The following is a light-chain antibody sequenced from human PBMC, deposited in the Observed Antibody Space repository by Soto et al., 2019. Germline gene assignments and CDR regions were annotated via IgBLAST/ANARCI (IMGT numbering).Light chain of an antibody. CDR3: QQYFSTPPT. CDR1: QSVLYSSNNRNY. CDR2: WAS. Sequence: DIVMTQSPDSLAVSLGERATINCKSSQSVLYSSNNRNYLAWYQQRPGQPPRVIISWASTRESGVPDRFSGSVSGTHFTLTITTLQAEDVAVYYCQQYFSTPPTFGGGTKVEIK. V-gene: IGKV4-1*01. J-gene: IGKJ4*01.